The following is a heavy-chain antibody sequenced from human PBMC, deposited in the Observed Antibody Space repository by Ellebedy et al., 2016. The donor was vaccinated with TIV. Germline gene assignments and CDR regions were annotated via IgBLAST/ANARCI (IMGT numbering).Heavy chain of an antibody. J-gene: IGHJ6*02. V-gene: IGHV3-20*04. Sequence: GESLKISCVASGFTFDDYGMNWVRQGPGKGLEWVSGINWKGGSTGYADSVKGRFTISRDNAKNSLYLQMNSLRAEDTAVYYCARDDDDILTGRNAMDVWGQGTTVTVSS. CDR1: GFTFDDYG. CDR2: INWKGGST. CDR3: ARDDDDILTGRNAMDV. D-gene: IGHD3-9*01.